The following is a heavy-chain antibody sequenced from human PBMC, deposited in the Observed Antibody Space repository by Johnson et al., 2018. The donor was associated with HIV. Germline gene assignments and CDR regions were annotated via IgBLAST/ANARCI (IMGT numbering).Heavy chain of an antibody. Sequence: QMQLVESGGGVVQPGGSLRLSCAASGFTFSSYGMHWVRQAPGKGLEWVAFIRYDGSNKYYADSVKGRFTISRDNSNNMLYLQMDSLRAEDTAVYYCARVSSSSSFDAFDIWGQGTMVTVSS. J-gene: IGHJ3*02. CDR3: ARVSSSSSFDAFDI. CDR1: GFTFSSYG. CDR2: IRYDGSNK. V-gene: IGHV3-30*02. D-gene: IGHD6-6*01.